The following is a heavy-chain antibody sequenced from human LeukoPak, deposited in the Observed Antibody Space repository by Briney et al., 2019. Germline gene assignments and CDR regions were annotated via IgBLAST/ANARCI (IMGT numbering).Heavy chain of an antibody. CDR2: ISGSGGST. CDR1: GFTFSSDA. D-gene: IGHD3-22*01. CDR3: AKDRTMIGVGGYAFDI. V-gene: IGHV3-23*01. Sequence: GGSLRLSCAASGFTFSSDAMSWVRQAPGKRLEWVSAISGSGGSTYYADSVKGRFTISRDNSKNTLYLQMNSLRAEDTAVYYCAKDRTMIGVGGYAFDIWGQGTMVTVSS. J-gene: IGHJ3*02.